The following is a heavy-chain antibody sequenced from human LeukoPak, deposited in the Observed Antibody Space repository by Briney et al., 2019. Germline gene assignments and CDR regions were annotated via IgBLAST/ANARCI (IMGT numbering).Heavy chain of an antibody. CDR1: GGSISSSSYY. D-gene: IGHD3-9*01. J-gene: IGHJ4*02. CDR3: ARRVDYDILTGYQSYYFDY. CDR2: IYYSGST. Sequence: SETLSLTCTVSGGSISSSSYYWGWLRQPSGKGLEWIGSIYYSGSTYYNPSLKSRVTISVDTSKNQFSLKLSSVTAADTAVYYCARRVDYDILTGYQSYYFDYWGQGTLVTVSS. V-gene: IGHV4-39*01.